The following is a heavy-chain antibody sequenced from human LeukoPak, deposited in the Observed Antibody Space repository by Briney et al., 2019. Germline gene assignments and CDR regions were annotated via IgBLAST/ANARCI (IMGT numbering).Heavy chain of an antibody. Sequence: SETLSLTCTVSGDSIISGGYYWGWIRQPPGKGLEWIGSMYYSGSTYYNPSLKSRVTISVDTSKNQFSLKLSSVTAADTAVYYCARHVTLTGIPLRQPNWFDPWGQGTLVTVSS. CDR2: MYYSGST. CDR1: GDSIISGGYY. J-gene: IGHJ5*02. D-gene: IGHD6-13*01. CDR3: ARHVTLTGIPLRQPNWFDP. V-gene: IGHV4-39*01.